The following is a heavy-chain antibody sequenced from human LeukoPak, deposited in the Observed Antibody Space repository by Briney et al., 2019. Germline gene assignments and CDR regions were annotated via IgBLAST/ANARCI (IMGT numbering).Heavy chain of an antibody. J-gene: IGHJ6*03. CDR1: GFTFSSYS. CDR2: ISSSSSYI. Sequence: GGCLRLSCAASGFTFSSYSMSWVSQAPGKGLEWVSSISSSSSYIYYADSVKGRFTISRDNAKNSLYLQMNSLRAEDTAVYYCARDHQYCSSTSSHGDYMDVWGKGTTVTVSS. D-gene: IGHD2-2*01. CDR3: ARDHQYCSSTSSHGDYMDV. V-gene: IGHV3-21*01.